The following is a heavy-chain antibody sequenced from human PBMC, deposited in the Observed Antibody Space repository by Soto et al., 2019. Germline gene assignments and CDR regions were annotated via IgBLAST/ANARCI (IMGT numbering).Heavy chain of an antibody. J-gene: IGHJ4*02. D-gene: IGHD3-10*01. CDR1: GGSISSGGYS. V-gene: IGHV4-30-2*01. Sequence: QLQLQESGSGLVKPSQTLSLTCAVSGGSISSGGYSWSWLRQPPGKGLEWIGYIYHSGSTYYNPSLKSRVTISVDRPKNQFSRKLSAVTAADTAVYYCAAGSGPPWYSWGQGTLVTVSS. CDR3: AAGSGPPWYS. CDR2: IYHSGST.